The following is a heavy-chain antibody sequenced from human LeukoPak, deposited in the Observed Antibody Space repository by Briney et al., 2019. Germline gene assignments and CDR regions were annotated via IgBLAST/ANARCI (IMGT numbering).Heavy chain of an antibody. D-gene: IGHD2-2*01. J-gene: IGHJ4*02. Sequence: SETLSLTCAVYGGSFSGYYWSWIRQPPGKGLEWIGEINHSGSTNYNPSLKSRVTISVDTSKNQFSLKLSSVTGAGTAVYYCERWGSTSYFDYWGRGTLVSVS. V-gene: IGHV4-34*01. CDR2: INHSGST. CDR1: GGSFSGYY. CDR3: ERWGSTSYFDY.